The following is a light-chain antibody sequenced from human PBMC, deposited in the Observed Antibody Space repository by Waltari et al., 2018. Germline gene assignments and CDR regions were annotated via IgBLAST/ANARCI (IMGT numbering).Light chain of an antibody. CDR2: EGT. J-gene: IGLJ1*01. CDR1: SRDVGTYNF. V-gene: IGLV2-23*01. CDR3: CSYAGDSTYV. Sequence: QSALTQPASVSGSPGQSITISCTGTSRDVGTYNFVSWYQQHPGKAPKLMIYEGTKRPSGVSDRFSGSKSGNTASLTISGLQTEDEADYFCCSYAGDSTYVFGTGTKVTVL.